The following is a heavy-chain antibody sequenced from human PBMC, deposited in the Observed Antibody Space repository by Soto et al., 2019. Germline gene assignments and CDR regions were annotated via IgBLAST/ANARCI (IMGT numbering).Heavy chain of an antibody. V-gene: IGHV3-7*01. J-gene: IGHJ6*03. D-gene: IGHD1-1*01. CDR1: GFTFSSYW. CDR3: ARDSPRRYDPTYYMDV. Sequence: GGSLRLSCVASGFTFSSYWMSWVRQAPGKGLEWVANIKQDGSEKYYVDSVKGRFTISRDNAKNSLYLQMNSLRAEDTAVYYCARDSPRRYDPTYYMDVWGKGTTVTVSS. CDR2: IKQDGSEK.